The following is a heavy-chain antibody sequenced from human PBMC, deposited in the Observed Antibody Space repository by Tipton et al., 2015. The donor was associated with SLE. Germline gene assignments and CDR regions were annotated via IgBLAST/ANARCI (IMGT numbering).Heavy chain of an antibody. Sequence: SLRLSCAASGFTFSNYGMHWVRQAPGKGLEWVAVIWYDGSNKYYADSVKCRFTISRDNSKNTLYLEMNSLRVEDTAVYYCAREPCEWSQLNHVYYMDVWCKGSSVTVSS. D-gene: IGHD4/OR15-4a*01. V-gene: IGHV3-33*08. J-gene: IGHJ6*03. CDR2: IWYDGSNK. CDR3: AREPCEWSQLNHVYYMDV. CDR1: GFTFSNYG.